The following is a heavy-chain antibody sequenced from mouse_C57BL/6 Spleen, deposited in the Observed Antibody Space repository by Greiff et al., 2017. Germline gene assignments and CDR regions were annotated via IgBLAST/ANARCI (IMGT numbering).Heavy chain of an antibody. Sequence: VQLQQSGAELVKPGASVKMSCKASGYTFTSYWITWVKQRPGQGLEWIGDIYPGSGSTNYNEKFKSKATLTVDTSSSTAYMQLSSLTSEDSAVYYCARLEIYDGYYYAMDYWGQGTSVTVSS. J-gene: IGHJ4*01. V-gene: IGHV1-55*01. CDR1: GYTFTSYW. CDR2: IYPGSGST. D-gene: IGHD2-3*01. CDR3: ARLEIYDGYYYAMDY.